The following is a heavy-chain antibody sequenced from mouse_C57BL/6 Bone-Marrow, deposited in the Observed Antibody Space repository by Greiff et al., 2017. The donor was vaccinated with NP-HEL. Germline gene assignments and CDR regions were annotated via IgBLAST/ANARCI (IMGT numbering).Heavy chain of an antibody. V-gene: IGHV1-54*01. CDR2: INPGSGGT. CDR3: ARVEGGGFDY. Sequence: QVQLQQSGAELVRPGTSVKVSCKASGYAFTNYLIEWVKQRPGQGLEWIGLINPGSGGTNYNEKFKGKATLTADKSSSTAYMQLSSLTSEDSAVYFCARVEGGGFDYWGQGTTLTVSS. J-gene: IGHJ2*01. CDR1: GYAFTNYL.